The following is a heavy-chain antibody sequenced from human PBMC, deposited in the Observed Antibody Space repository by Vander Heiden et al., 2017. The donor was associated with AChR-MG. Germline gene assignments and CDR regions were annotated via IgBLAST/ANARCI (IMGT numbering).Heavy chain of an antibody. CDR3: AREVAVAGNYYYGMDV. J-gene: IGHJ6*02. CDR1: GFTFRSYS. V-gene: IGHV3-21*01. CDR2: ISSSSSYI. Sequence: EVQLVESGGGLVKPGGSLRLSCAASGFTFRSYSMNWVRQAPGKGLEWVSSISSSSSYIYYADSVKGRFTISRDNAKNSLYLQMNSLRAEDTAVYYCAREVAVAGNYYYGMDVWGQGTTVTVSS. D-gene: IGHD6-19*01.